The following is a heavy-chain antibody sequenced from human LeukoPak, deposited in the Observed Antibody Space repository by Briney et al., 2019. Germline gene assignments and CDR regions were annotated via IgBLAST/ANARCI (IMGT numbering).Heavy chain of an antibody. CDR1: GDSMSSTSYY. V-gene: IGHV4-39*07. Sequence: SDTLSLTCTVSGDSMSSTSYYWGWIRQPPGKGLEWIGSIYSTGRTYYNPSLKNRVTISVDTSKNQFSLKLTSVTAADTALYYCARAGDGGGGYIGVGYFWGQGALVTVSS. CDR3: ARAGDGGGGYIGVGYF. J-gene: IGHJ4*02. D-gene: IGHD2-15*01. CDR2: IYSTGRT.